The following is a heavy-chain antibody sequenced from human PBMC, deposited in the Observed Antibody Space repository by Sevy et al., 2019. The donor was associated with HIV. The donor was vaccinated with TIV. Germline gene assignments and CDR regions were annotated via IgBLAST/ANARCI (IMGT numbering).Heavy chain of an antibody. D-gene: IGHD3-22*01. V-gene: IGHV3-53*01. CDR3: ARGATFYSDSGGRVLSVLGAFDI. Sequence: GGSLRLSCAASGFTVSSNYMSWVRQAPGKGLEWVSIIFSGGGTYYADSVQGRFTISRDNSKNMVYLQTNSLRAEDTAGFYCARGATFYSDSGGRVLSVLGAFDIWGRGTMVTVSS. CDR2: IFSGGGT. CDR1: GFTVSSNY. J-gene: IGHJ3*02.